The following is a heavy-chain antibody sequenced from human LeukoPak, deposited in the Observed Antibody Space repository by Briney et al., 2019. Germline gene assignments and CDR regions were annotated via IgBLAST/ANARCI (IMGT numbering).Heavy chain of an antibody. CDR2: IYSGGST. CDR3: TLRYDFWSGYLSYYYYMDV. J-gene: IGHJ6*03. V-gene: IGHV3-53*01. Sequence: PGGSLRLSCAASGFTVSSNYMSWVRQAPGKGLEWVSVIYSGGSTYYADSVKGRFTISRDNSKNTLYLQMNSLKTEDTAVYYCTLRYDFWSGYLSYYYYMDVWGKGTTVTVSS. CDR1: GFTVSSNY. D-gene: IGHD3-3*01.